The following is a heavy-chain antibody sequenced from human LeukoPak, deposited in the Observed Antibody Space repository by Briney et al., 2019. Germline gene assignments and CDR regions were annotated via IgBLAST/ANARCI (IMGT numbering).Heavy chain of an antibody. V-gene: IGHV4-59*08. D-gene: IGHD6-13*01. CDR2: IYYSGIT. Sequence: SETLSLTCTVSGGSISSYYWNWIRQPPGKGLEWIGYIYYSGITNYNPSLKSRVTISIDTSKNQLSLKLSSVTAADTAVYYCARQRVAAAGTLDYWGQGTLVTVSS. CDR3: ARQRVAAAGTLDY. J-gene: IGHJ4*02. CDR1: GGSISSYY.